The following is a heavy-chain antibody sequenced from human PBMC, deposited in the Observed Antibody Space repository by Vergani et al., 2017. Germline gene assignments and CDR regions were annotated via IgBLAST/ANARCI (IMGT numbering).Heavy chain of an antibody. D-gene: IGHD5-18*01. CDR1: GYTFTGYY. Sequence: QVQLVQSGAEVKKPGASVKVSCKASGYTFTGYYMHWVRPAPGQGLEWMGWINPNSGGTNYAQKFQGRVTMTRDTSISTAYMELSRLRSDDTAVYYCARGFGYSYGFFVDFDYWGQGTLVTVSS. J-gene: IGHJ4*02. CDR2: INPNSGGT. CDR3: ARGFGYSYGFFVDFDY. V-gene: IGHV1-2*02.